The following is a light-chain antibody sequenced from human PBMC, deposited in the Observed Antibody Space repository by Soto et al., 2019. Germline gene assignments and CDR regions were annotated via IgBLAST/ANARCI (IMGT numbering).Light chain of an antibody. V-gene: IGLV2-11*01. J-gene: IGLJ2*01. CDR3: CSYAGGDPLL. CDR2: DVT. Sequence: QSALTQPRSVSGSPGQTVAISCTGTSSDVGKYNSVSWYQQYPGKAPKLIIYDVTKRPSGVPDRFSGSKSGDTASLTISGLQTEDEAEYSCCSYAGGDPLLFGGGTKVTVL. CDR1: SSDVGKYNS.